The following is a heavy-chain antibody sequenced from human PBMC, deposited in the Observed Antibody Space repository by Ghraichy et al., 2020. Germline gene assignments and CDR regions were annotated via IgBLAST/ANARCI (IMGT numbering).Heavy chain of an antibody. CDR3: ARGEFGLVY. D-gene: IGHD3/OR15-3a*01. CDR2: LSPAANII. J-gene: IGHJ4*02. CDR1: GFSFTDSW. V-gene: IGHV3-74*01. Sequence: GESLNISCAASGFSFTDSWMYWVRQVPGKGLVWVSHLSPAANIINYVESVRGRFTISRDTAKNTLFLQMDSLRVEDTAMYYCARGEFGLVYWGRGTLVTVAA.